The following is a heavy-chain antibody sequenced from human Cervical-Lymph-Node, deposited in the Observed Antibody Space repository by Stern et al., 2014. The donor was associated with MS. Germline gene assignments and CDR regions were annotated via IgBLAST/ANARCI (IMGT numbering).Heavy chain of an antibody. D-gene: IGHD2-15*01. J-gene: IGHJ5*02. CDR3: ASGPSHCSGGACSGLWFDP. CDR2: IYYTGYT. Sequence: QVQLQESGPGLVKPSETLSLTCTVSGGSISSSYWTWIRQPPGKGLEWIGDIYYTGYTKYNPSLKTRVTVSVDTSKTQFSLKVRSVTAADTAVYYCASGPSHCSGGACSGLWFDPLGQGTLVTVSS. CDR1: GGSISSSY. V-gene: IGHV4-59*01.